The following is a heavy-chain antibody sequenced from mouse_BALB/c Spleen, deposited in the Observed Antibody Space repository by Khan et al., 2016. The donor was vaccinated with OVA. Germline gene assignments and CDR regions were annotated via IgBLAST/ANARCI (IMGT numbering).Heavy chain of an antibody. Sequence: QVQLKQSGAELVRPGTSVKMSCKAAGYTFTNFWIGWVKQRPGHCLEWIGDTYPGGGYTNYIAKFKGKATLTADTSPSPAYMQLSGLTSEDSDIYYCTRGGAARATWDYFDEWGQGTTLTVSS. CDR2: TYPGGGYT. V-gene: IGHV1-63*02. CDR3: TRGGAARATWDYFDE. D-gene: IGHD3-1*01. J-gene: IGHJ2*01. CDR1: GYTFTNFW.